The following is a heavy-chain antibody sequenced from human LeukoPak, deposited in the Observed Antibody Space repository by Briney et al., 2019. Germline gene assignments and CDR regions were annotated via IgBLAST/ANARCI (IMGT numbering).Heavy chain of an antibody. CDR3: ARALRSEDAFDV. D-gene: IGHD1-14*01. V-gene: IGHV3-48*03. CDR2: ISSSGSTI. CDR1: GFTFSSYE. Sequence: GGSLRLSCAASGFTFSSYEMNWVRQAPGKGLEWVSYISSSGSTIYYADSVKGRFTISRDNAKNSLCLQMNSLRAEDTAVYYCARALRSEDAFDVWGQGTMVTVSS. J-gene: IGHJ3*01.